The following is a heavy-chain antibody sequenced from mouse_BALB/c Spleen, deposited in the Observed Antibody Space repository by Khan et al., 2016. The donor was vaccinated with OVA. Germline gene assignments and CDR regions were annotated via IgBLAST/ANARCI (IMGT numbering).Heavy chain of an antibody. CDR1: GFTFSTYA. Sequence: EVELVESGGGLVKPGGSLKLSCAASGFTFSTYAMSWVRQTPEKRLDWVATISSDGDYTYYPDNVRGRFTISRDNAKNTLYLQMSSLRSEDTAMYYCARSPYGNFAYWGQGTLVTVSA. J-gene: IGHJ3*01. V-gene: IGHV5-9-3*01. CDR3: ARSPYGNFAY. CDR2: ISSDGDYT. D-gene: IGHD2-1*01.